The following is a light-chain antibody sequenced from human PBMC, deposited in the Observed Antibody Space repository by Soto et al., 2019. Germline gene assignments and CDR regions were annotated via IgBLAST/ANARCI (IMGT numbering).Light chain of an antibody. J-gene: IGLJ1*01. CDR1: SSDVGGYNY. CDR3: SSYTSASTLLYL. CDR2: GVT. V-gene: IGLV2-14*01. Sequence: VLTQPASVSGSPGQSITISCTGTSSDVGGYNYVSWYQQHPGIAPKLLIYGVTNRPSGVSTRFSGSKSGNTASLTISGLQAEDEADYHCSSYTSASTLLYLFGTGTKVTVL.